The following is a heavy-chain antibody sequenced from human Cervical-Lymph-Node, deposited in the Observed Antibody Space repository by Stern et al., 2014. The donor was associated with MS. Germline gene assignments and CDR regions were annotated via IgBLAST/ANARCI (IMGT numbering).Heavy chain of an antibody. CDR3: ARGAPPEN. Sequence: EVQLVESGAEVKKPGESLKISCRTAGYSFTDYWIGWVRQMPGKGLEWMGVIYPSDSDPRYSPSFQGQVILSADKSIGTAYLQWRSLKSSDSGMYYCARGAPPENWGQGTLVTVSS. CDR1: GYSFTDYW. V-gene: IGHV5-51*03. D-gene: IGHD1-26*01. J-gene: IGHJ4*02. CDR2: IYPSDSDP.